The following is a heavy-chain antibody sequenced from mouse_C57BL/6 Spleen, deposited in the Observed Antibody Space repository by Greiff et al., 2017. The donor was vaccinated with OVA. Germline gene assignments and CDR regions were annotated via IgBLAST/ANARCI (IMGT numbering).Heavy chain of an antibody. J-gene: IGHJ2*01. CDR1: GYTFTSYW. D-gene: IGHD3-2*02. V-gene: IGHV1-61*01. CDR2: IYPSDSET. CDR3: AREGGQLRRRVYLDY. Sequence: QVQLQQPGAELVRPGSSVKLSCKASGYTFTSYWMDWVKQRPGQGLEWIGNIYPSDSETHYNQKFKDKATLTVDKSSSTAYMQLSSLTSEDSAVYYGAREGGQLRRRVYLDYWGQGTTLTVSS.